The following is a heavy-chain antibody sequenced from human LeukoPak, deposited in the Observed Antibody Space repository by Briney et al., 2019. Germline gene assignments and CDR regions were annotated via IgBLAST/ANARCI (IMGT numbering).Heavy chain of an antibody. Sequence: SETLSLTCTVSGVSISSYYWSWIRQPPGKGLEWIGYIYYTGSTNNNPSLKSRVTKSADTSKNQFSLKLSSVTAADTAVYYCARHLGRGGYNSHYYYGMDVWGQGTSVTVSS. D-gene: IGHD5-24*01. CDR1: GVSISSYY. V-gene: IGHV4-59*08. CDR3: ARHLGRGGYNSHYYYGMDV. J-gene: IGHJ6*02. CDR2: IYYTGST.